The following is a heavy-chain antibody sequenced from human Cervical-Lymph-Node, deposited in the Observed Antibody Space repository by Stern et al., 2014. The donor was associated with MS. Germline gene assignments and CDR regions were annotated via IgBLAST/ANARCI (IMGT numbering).Heavy chain of an antibody. CDR1: GGSITSSTW. CDR2: VSHSGGT. Sequence: QLQLQESGPGLVKPSGTLSLTCAVSGGSITSSTWWSWVRQPPGMGLEWIGEVSHSGGTSYNASLKSRHTMSVDKSKNKFSLRLSSVTAADTAVYYCARVSATWVFDYWGQGTLVTVSS. CDR3: ARVSATWVFDY. J-gene: IGHJ4*02. V-gene: IGHV4-4*02. D-gene: IGHD2-21*02.